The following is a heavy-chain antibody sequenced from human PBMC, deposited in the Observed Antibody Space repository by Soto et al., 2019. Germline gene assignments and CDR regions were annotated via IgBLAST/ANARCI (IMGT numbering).Heavy chain of an antibody. Sequence: ASVKVSCKTSGYTFSNYGITWVRQAPGQPLEWLGWISLYSDGTNYAQKFQGRVSMTTDTSTTTAYMELRSLRSDDTAVYYCARVVPGAQDWFGPVGQGTLVTVSS. V-gene: IGHV1-18*01. CDR2: ISLYSDGT. D-gene: IGHD2-2*01. CDR1: GYTFSNYG. J-gene: IGHJ5*02. CDR3: ARVVPGAQDWFGP.